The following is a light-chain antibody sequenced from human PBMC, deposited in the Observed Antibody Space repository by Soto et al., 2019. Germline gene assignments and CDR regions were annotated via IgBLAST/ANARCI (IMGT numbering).Light chain of an antibody. J-gene: IGLJ1*01. CDR3: AAWDDSLNGYV. CDR1: GSNIGSNT. CDR2: SNN. V-gene: IGLV1-44*01. Sequence: QSVLTQPPSASGTPGQRVTIFCSGSGSNIGSNTVNWYQQVPGTAPKVLMYSNNQRPSGVPDRFSGSKSGTSASLAISGLQSADAADYYCAAWDDSLNGYVFGTGTKLTVL.